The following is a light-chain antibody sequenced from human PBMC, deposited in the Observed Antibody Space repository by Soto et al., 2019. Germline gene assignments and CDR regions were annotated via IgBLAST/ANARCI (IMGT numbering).Light chain of an antibody. J-gene: IGKJ4*01. V-gene: IGKV1-33*01. CDR1: QYISNY. Sequence: DIQMTQSPSSLSASVGDRVTITCQASQYISNYLNWYQQKPGKAPKLLIYDASNLETGVPSRFSGSGSGTDVTYTISSLQPEDIATYYCQQYDNRPPLTFGGGTKVEIK. CDR3: QQYDNRPPLT. CDR2: DAS.